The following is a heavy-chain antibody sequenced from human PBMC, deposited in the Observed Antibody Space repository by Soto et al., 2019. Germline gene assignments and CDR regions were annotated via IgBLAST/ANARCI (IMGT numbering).Heavy chain of an antibody. J-gene: IGHJ5*02. CDR2: NYYSGST. D-gene: IGHD3-16*01. CDR3: VRIRYQLPSSVLWLDP. CDR1: GGSITSGEYY. V-gene: IGHV4-30-4*01. Sequence: SETLSLTCTISGGSITSGEYYWSWLLQPPGKGLEWIGYNYYSGSTYYNPSLGSRVTMSVDTSQNQFSLRLISVTAADTAMYFCVRIRYQLPSSVLWLDPWGQGTPVTVSS.